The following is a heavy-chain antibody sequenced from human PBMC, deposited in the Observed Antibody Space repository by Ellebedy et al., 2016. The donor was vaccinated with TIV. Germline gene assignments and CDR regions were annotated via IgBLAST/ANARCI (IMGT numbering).Heavy chain of an antibody. Sequence: GESLKISCAASGFTFSSFGMNWVRQASGKGLEWVSSIDSSSTYIYYADSVKGRFTMSRDNAKNSVYLEMNSLRAEDTAMYYCARGRYYDSSLTIGYWGQGTLFTVSS. D-gene: IGHD3-22*01. V-gene: IGHV3-21*01. CDR3: ARGRYYDSSLTIGY. CDR2: IDSSSTYI. CDR1: GFTFSSFG. J-gene: IGHJ4*02.